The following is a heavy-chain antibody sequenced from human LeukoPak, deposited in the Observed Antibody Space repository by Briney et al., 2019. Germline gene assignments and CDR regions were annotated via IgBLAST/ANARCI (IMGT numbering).Heavy chain of an antibody. Sequence: ASVKVSCKASGYTFTNFDVNWVRQAAGQGPEWMGWMNPISGNTGYAEKFQGRVTITRDTSISTAYMELSSLMLEDTAVYYCTRGVGATEGRYNWFDPWGQGTPVTVSS. CDR2: MNPISGNT. CDR1: GYTFTNFD. D-gene: IGHD1-26*01. J-gene: IGHJ5*02. V-gene: IGHV1-8*01. CDR3: TRGVGATEGRYNWFDP.